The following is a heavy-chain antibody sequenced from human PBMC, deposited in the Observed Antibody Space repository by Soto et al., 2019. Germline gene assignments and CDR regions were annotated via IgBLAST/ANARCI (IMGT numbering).Heavy chain of an antibody. CDR3: ARVPMVRGVHFDY. Sequence: ASVKVSCKASGYTFTGYYMHWVRQAPGQGLEWMGWINPNSGGTNYAQKFQGWVTMTRDTSISTAYMELSRLRSDDTAVYYCARVPMVRGVHFDYWGQGTLFTVSS. V-gene: IGHV1-2*04. D-gene: IGHD3-10*01. CDR2: INPNSGGT. CDR1: GYTFTGYY. J-gene: IGHJ4*02.